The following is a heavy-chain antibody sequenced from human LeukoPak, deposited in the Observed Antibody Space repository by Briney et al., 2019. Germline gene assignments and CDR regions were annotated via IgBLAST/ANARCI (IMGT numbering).Heavy chain of an antibody. Sequence: GGSLRLSCAASGFAVSSNYVSSVRQAPGKGLEWVSVIYSTGTTFYADSVKGRFTISRDNSKNTVYLQMNGLRPEDTAVYYCARDRGPGWFDPWGQGTLVTVSS. D-gene: IGHD3-10*01. V-gene: IGHV3-66*03. CDR2: IYSTGTT. CDR1: GFAVSSNY. J-gene: IGHJ5*02. CDR3: ARDRGPGWFDP.